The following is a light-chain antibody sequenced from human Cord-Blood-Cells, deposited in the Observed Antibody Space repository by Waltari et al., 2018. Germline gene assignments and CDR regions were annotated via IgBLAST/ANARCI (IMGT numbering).Light chain of an antibody. CDR3: QQSYSTPLT. CDR1: QSISSY. J-gene: IGKJ4*01. CDR2: AAS. V-gene: IGKV1-39*01. Sequence: DIQMTQSPSSLSASVGDRVTITCRARQSISSYLNWYQQKPGKAPKLLIYAASSLQSGVPSRFSGSGSGTDFTLTISSLQPEDFATYYCQQSYSTPLTFGGGTKVGIK.